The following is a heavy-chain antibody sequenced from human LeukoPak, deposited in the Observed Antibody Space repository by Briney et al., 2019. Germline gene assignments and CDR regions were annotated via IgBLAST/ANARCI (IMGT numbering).Heavy chain of an antibody. CDR1: GFTFSSYA. Sequence: PGGSLRLSCAASGFTFSSYAMSWVRQAPGKGLEWVSAISGSGGSTYYADSVKGRFTISRDNSKNTLYPQMNSLRAEDTAVYYCAKGEGMIVVVITYWGQGTLVTVSS. CDR2: ISGSGGST. J-gene: IGHJ4*02. CDR3: AKGEGMIVVVITY. D-gene: IGHD3-22*01. V-gene: IGHV3-23*01.